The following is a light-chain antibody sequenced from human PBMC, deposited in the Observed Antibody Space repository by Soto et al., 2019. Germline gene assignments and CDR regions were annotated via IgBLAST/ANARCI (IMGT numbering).Light chain of an antibody. Sequence: QSVLTQPASVSGSPGQSITISCTGTSSDVGGYNYVSWYQQHPGKAPKLMIYEVINRHSGVSNRFSGSKSGNTASLTISGLQAEDEADYYCSSYTSSSTLVFGGGTKLTVL. CDR2: EVI. CDR1: SSDVGGYNY. CDR3: SSYTSSSTLV. V-gene: IGLV2-14*01. J-gene: IGLJ3*02.